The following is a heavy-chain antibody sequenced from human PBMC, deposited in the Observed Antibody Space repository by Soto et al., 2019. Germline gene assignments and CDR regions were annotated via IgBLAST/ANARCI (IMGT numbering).Heavy chain of an antibody. J-gene: IGHJ6*02. V-gene: IGHV1-2*02. CDR1: GYTFTGYY. Sequence: ASVKVSCKASGYTFTGYYMYWVRQAPGQGLEWMGWINPNSGGTNYAQKFQGRVTMTRDTSISTAYMELSRLRSDDTAVYYCAVTTPHVYYYYGMDVWGQGTTVTVSS. D-gene: IGHD4-17*01. CDR2: INPNSGGT. CDR3: AVTTPHVYYYYGMDV.